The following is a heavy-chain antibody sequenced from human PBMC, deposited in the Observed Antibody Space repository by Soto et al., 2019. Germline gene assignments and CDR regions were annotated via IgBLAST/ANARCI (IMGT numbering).Heavy chain of an antibody. CDR1: GGTFSSYA. Sequence: GASVKVSCKASGGTFSSYAISWVRQAPGQGLEWMGGIIPIFGTANYAQKFQGRVTITADKSTSTAYMELSSLRSEDTAVYYCARYGLAAKAWTQGDYWGQGTLVTVSS. CDR3: ARYGLAAKAWTQGDY. J-gene: IGHJ4*02. CDR2: IIPIFGTA. D-gene: IGHD6-25*01. V-gene: IGHV1-69*06.